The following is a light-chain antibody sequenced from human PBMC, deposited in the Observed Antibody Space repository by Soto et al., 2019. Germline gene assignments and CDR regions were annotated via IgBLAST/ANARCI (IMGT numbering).Light chain of an antibody. Sequence: QSVLTQPPSVSGSPGAAVAISCTGTSSDVGSYNRVSWYQQPPGTAPKLMIYDVNNRPSGVPDRFSRSKSGNTASLTISGLQAEEEADYYCSSYTISSTYVFGTGSKLTVL. CDR2: DVN. J-gene: IGLJ1*01. CDR1: SSDVGSYNR. CDR3: SSYTISSTYV. V-gene: IGLV2-18*02.